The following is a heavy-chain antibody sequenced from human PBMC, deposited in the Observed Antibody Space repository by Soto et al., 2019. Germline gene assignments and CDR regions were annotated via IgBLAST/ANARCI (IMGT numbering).Heavy chain of an antibody. CDR1: GFTFSSYG. J-gene: IGHJ4*02. D-gene: IGHD1-26*01. Sequence: QVQLVESGGGVVQPGRSLRLSCAASGFTFSSYGMHWVRQAPGKGLEWVAVIWDDGSNKYYADSVKGRFTISRDNFNNTLYQQMNSLRDEDAAVYYCASGREGYFDYWGQGTLVTVFS. V-gene: IGHV3-33*01. CDR3: ASGREGYFDY. CDR2: IWDDGSNK.